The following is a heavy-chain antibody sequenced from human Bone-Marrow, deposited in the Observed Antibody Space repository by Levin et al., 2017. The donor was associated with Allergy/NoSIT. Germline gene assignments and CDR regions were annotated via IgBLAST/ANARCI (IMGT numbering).Heavy chain of an antibody. CDR1: GFTFDDHG. CDR3: AREKLWFGEFKANYYYFDS. Sequence: GGSLRLSCAASGFTFDDHGMTWVRQVPGKGLEWVSGINWNGADTGYADSVKGRFTISRDNAKNSLFLQMDSLRAEDTAFYYCAREKLWFGEFKANYYYFDSWGQGTPVTVSS. J-gene: IGHJ4*02. V-gene: IGHV3-20*04. CDR2: INWNGADT. D-gene: IGHD3-10*01.